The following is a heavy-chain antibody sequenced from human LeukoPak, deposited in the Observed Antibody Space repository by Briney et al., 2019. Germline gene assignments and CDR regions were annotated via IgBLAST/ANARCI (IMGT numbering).Heavy chain of an antibody. Sequence: GGSLRLSCAASGFTFSSYAMSWVRQAPGKGLEWVSAVSGSGGSTYYADSVKGRFTISRDNSKSTLYLQMNSLRAEDTAVYYCAKSRPYYYDSSGYSSYYFDYWGQGTLVTVSS. CDR1: GFTFSSYA. D-gene: IGHD3-22*01. J-gene: IGHJ4*02. CDR3: AKSRPYYYDSSGYSSYYFDY. V-gene: IGHV3-23*01. CDR2: VSGSGGST.